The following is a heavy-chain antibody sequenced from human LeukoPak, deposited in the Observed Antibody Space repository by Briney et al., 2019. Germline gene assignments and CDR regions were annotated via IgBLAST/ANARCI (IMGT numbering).Heavy chain of an antibody. V-gene: IGHV3-74*01. J-gene: IGHJ4*02. CDR1: GFTFSSYG. D-gene: IGHD3-10*01. CDR3: ARAGPARQGVDTPHPFDY. CDR2: INSDGSST. Sequence: PGGSLRLSCAASGFTFSSYGMHWVRQAPGKGLVWVSRINSDGSSTSYADSVKGRFTISRDNAKNTLYLQMNSLRAEDTAVYYCARAGPARQGVDTPHPFDYWGQGTLVTVSS.